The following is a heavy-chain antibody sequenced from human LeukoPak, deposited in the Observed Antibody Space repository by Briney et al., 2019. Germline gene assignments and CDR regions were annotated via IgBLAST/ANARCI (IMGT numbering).Heavy chain of an antibody. D-gene: IGHD5-12*01. CDR2: ISSSSNYI. CDR3: ARVSGWLPFDY. CDR1: GFTFSSYS. J-gene: IGHJ4*02. Sequence: PGGSMRLSCAASGFTFSSYSMNGVRQAPGEGVEWVSSISSSSNYIYYADSVKGGFTISRDNAKNSLYLQMNSLRAEDTAVYYCARVSGWLPFDYWGQGTLVTVSS. V-gene: IGHV3-21*01.